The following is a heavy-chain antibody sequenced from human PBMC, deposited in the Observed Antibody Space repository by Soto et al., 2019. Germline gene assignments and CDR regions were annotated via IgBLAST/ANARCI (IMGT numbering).Heavy chain of an antibody. V-gene: IGHV4-34*01. CDR1: GGSFSGYY. CDR3: ARRPVYYYDSSGYYSGGIYYFDY. Sequence: SPTLSLTCAVYGGSFSGYYWSWIRQPPGKGLEWIGEINHSGSTNYNPSLKSRVTISVDTSKNQFSLKLSSVTAADTAVYYCARRPVYYYDSSGYYSGGIYYFDYWGQGTLVTVSS. J-gene: IGHJ4*02. CDR2: INHSGST. D-gene: IGHD3-22*01.